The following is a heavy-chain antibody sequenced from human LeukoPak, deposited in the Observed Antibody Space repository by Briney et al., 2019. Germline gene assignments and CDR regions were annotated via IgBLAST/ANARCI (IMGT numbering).Heavy chain of an antibody. V-gene: IGHV3-30*02. CDR2: IQYDGSNK. Sequence: GGSLRLSCAVSGFTFSSYGMHWVRQAPGRGLEWVAFIQYDGSNKYHADSVKGRFTISRDNSKSTLYLQMNGLRTEDTAVYYCAKDRCSNGVGCYYYYMDVWGKGTTVTISS. CDR1: GFTFSSYG. J-gene: IGHJ6*03. CDR3: AKDRCSNGVGCYYYYMDV. D-gene: IGHD2-8*01.